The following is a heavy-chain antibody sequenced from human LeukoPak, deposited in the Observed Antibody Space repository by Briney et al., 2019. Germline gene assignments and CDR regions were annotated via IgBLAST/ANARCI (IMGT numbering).Heavy chain of an antibody. V-gene: IGHV3-23*01. D-gene: IGHD6-13*01. Sequence: GGSLRLSCAASGLTFSSYAMSWVRQAPGKGLEWVSAISGSGGSTYYTDSVKGRFTISRDNFKNTLYLQMNSLSADDTAVYYCAKFASSWYRGFFDYWGQGTLVTVSS. CDR3: AKFASSWYRGFFDY. CDR2: ISGSGGST. J-gene: IGHJ4*02. CDR1: GLTFSSYA.